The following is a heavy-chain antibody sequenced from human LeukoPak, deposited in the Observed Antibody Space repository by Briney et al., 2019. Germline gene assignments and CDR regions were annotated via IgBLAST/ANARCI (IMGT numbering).Heavy chain of an antibody. CDR1: GFTFSNYA. CDR3: AKRITIFGVARGDAFDI. Sequence: GGSLRLSCAASGFTFSNYAMSWVRQAPGKGPECVSTISGRGSSTYYADSVKGRFTISRDNSKNALFLQMNSLRAEDTAVYYCAKRITIFGVARGDAFDIWGQGTMVTVSS. V-gene: IGHV3-23*01. D-gene: IGHD3-3*01. J-gene: IGHJ3*02. CDR2: ISGRGSST.